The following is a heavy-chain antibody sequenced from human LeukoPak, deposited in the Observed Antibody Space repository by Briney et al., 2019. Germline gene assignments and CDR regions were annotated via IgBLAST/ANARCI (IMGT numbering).Heavy chain of an antibody. D-gene: IGHD6-19*01. CDR1: GGSSSSSIYY. CDR2: IDYSGNT. Sequence: TSETLSLTCTVSGGSSSSSIYYWGWIRQPPGKGLEWIGSIDYSGNTYYNPSLKSRATISIDTSKNQFSLKLSSVTAADTAVYYCAREYTLYRSGWFLDYWGQGTVVTVSS. CDR3: AREYTLYRSGWFLDY. J-gene: IGHJ4*02. V-gene: IGHV4-39*07.